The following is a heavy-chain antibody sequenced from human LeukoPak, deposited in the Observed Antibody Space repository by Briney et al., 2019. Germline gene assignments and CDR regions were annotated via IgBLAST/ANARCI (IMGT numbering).Heavy chain of an antibody. J-gene: IGHJ6*03. V-gene: IGHV1-8*01. CDR2: MNPNSGNT. CDR1: GYTFTSYD. CDR3: ARDYYDSSGYSWDYYYYMDV. Sequence: ASVKVSCKASGYTFTSYDINWVRQATGQGLEWMGWMNPNSGNTGYAQKFQGRVTMTRNTSISTAYMELSSLRPEDTAVYYCARDYYDSSGYSWDYYYYMDVWGKGTTVTISS. D-gene: IGHD3-22*01.